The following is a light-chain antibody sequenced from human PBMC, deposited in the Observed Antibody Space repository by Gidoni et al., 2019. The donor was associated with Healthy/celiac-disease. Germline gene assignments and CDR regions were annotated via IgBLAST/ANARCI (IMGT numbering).Light chain of an antibody. CDR3: QSYDSSLSGDVV. Sequence: QSVLTQPPSVSGAPGQRVTISCTGSSSNIGAGYDVHWYQQLPGTDPKLLISGNSNRPSGVPDRFSGSKSGTSASLAITGLQAEDEADYYCQSYDSSLSGDVVFGGGTKLTVL. CDR1: SSNIGAGYD. CDR2: GNS. J-gene: IGLJ2*01. V-gene: IGLV1-40*01.